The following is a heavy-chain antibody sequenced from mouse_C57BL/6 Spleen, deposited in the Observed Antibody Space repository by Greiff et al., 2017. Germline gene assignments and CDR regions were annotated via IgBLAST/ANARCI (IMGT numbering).Heavy chain of an antibody. Sequence: VEPGASVKISCKASGYAFSSSWMNWVKQRPGKGLEWIGRIYPGDGDTNYNGKFKGKATLTADKSSSTAYMQLSGLTSEDSAVYFCATPPGHGSSYGYFDYWGQGTTLTVSS. CDR3: ATPPGHGSSYGYFDY. J-gene: IGHJ2*01. V-gene: IGHV1-82*01. CDR2: IYPGDGDT. CDR1: GYAFSSSW. D-gene: IGHD1-1*01.